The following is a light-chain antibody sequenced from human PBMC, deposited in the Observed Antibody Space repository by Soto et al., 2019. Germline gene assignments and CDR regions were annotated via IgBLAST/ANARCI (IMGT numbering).Light chain of an antibody. V-gene: IGKV1-39*01. CDR2: GAS. CDR1: QSIRRH. CDR3: QQGYSNPVT. Sequence: DIHMTHSPSSLSPSVGDRFTITCRASQSIRRHLNWYQQKPGRAPRLLIYGASNLQSGVPSRFSGSGSGTDFTLTISSLLPEDFETYYCQQGYSNPVTFGQGTRLEIK. J-gene: IGKJ5*01.